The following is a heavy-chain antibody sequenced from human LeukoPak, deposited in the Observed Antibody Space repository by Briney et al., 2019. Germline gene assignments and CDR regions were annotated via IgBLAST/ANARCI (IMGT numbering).Heavy chain of an antibody. CDR3: TTVHCSSTSCYEDFDY. J-gene: IGHJ4*02. CDR1: GFTFSNAW. CDR2: IKSKTDGGTT. Sequence: GGSLRLSCAASGFTFSNAWMSWVRQAPGKGLEWVGRIKSKTDGGTTDYAAPVKGRFTISRDDSKNTLYLQMNSLKTEDTAVYYCTTVHCSSTSCYEDFDYWAREPWSPSPQ. V-gene: IGHV3-15*01. D-gene: IGHD2-2*01.